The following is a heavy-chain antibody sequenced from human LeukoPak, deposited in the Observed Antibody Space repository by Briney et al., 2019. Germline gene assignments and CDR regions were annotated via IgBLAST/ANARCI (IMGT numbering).Heavy chain of an antibody. CDR1: GGSISSGGYY. Sequence: SETLSLTCTVSGGSISSGGYYWSWIRQHPVKGLEWIGYIYYSGSTYYNPSLKSRVTISVDTSKNQFSLKLSSVTAADTAVYYCGRLDTAIYYFDYWGQGTLVTVSS. D-gene: IGHD5-18*01. CDR2: IYYSGST. CDR3: GRLDTAIYYFDY. J-gene: IGHJ4*02. V-gene: IGHV4-31*03.